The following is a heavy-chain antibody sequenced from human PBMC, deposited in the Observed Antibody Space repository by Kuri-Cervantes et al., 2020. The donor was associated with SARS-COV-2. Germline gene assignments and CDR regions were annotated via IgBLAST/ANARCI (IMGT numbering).Heavy chain of an antibody. J-gene: IGHJ4*02. CDR3: VRDGTVSLFDY. Sequence: ASVKVSCKASGYTFSDYSNYYMYWVRQAPGQGLEWMGWINPNSGGTNYAQNFQGWVTMTRDTSISTAYMELSRLRSDDTAVYYCVRDGTVSLFDYWGQGTLVTVSS. D-gene: IGHD1-1*01. V-gene: IGHV1-2*04. CDR1: GYTFSDYSNYY. CDR2: INPNSGGT.